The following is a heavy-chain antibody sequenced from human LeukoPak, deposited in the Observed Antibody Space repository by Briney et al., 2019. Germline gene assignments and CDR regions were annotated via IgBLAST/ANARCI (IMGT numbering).Heavy chain of an antibody. CDR2: ISSDGTNK. CDR3: PRDSQWLVSSGYYYYYMAV. Sequence: GGSLRLSCAASGFTFSSYAMHWVRQAPGKGLEWVAVISSDGTNKYYADSVKGRFTISRDNSKNTLYLQMNSLRPEDTAVYYCPRDSQWLVSSGYYYYYMAVGGKGTTVTVSS. J-gene: IGHJ6*03. D-gene: IGHD6-19*01. CDR1: GFTFSSYA. V-gene: IGHV3-30*04.